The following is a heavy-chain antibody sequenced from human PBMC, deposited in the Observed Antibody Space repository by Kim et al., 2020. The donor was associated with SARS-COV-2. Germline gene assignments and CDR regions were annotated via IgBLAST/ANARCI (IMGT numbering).Heavy chain of an antibody. V-gene: IGHV3-30*18. J-gene: IGHJ4*02. CDR1: GFTFSSYG. CDR3: AKDMGSRRSYKGFDY. D-gene: IGHD1-26*01. Sequence: GGSLRLSCAASGFTFSSYGMHWVRQAPGKGLEWVAVISYDGSNKYYADSVKGRFTISRDNSKNTLYLQMNSLRAEDTAVYYCAKDMGSRRSYKGFDYWGQGTLVTVSS. CDR2: ISYDGSNK.